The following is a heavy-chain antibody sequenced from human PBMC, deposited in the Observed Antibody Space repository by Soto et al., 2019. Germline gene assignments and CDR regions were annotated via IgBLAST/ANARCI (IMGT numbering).Heavy chain of an antibody. V-gene: IGHV1-2*04. Sequence: ASVKVSCKASGYTFTGYYMHWVRQAPGQGLEWMGWINPSSGGTNYAQKFQGWVTMTRDTSISTAYMELSRLRSDDTAVYYCARDGGEGAFDIWGQGTMVTVSS. CDR1: GYTFTGYY. CDR2: INPSSGGT. CDR3: ARDGGEGAFDI. D-gene: IGHD2-15*01. J-gene: IGHJ3*02.